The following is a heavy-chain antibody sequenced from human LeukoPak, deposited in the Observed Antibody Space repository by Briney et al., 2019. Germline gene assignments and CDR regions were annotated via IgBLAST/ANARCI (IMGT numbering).Heavy chain of an antibody. V-gene: IGHV3-33*08. D-gene: IGHD6-19*01. J-gene: IGHJ4*02. Sequence: GGSLRLSCAASGFTFSSYGMHWVRQAPGKGLEWVAVIWYDGSNKYYADSVKGRFTISRDNSKNTLYLQMNSLRAEDTAVYYCASGHPVRLLPYSSGWRPFDYRGQGTLVTVSS. CDR3: ASGHPVRLLPYSSGWRPFDY. CDR2: IWYDGSNK. CDR1: GFTFSSYG.